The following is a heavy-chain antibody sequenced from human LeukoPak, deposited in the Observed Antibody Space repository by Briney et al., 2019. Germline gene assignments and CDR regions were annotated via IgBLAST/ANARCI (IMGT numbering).Heavy chain of an antibody. V-gene: IGHV1-8*02. CDR2: INPNSGNT. CDR1: GYTFTTYD. CDR3: ARDLKWELLSAFDI. Sequence: APVKVSCKASGYTFTTYDINWVRQATGQGLQWMGWINPNSGNTGYAQKFQGRVTMTRNTSISTAYMELSSLRSEDTAVYYCARDLKWELLSAFDIWGQGTMVTVSS. D-gene: IGHD1-26*01. J-gene: IGHJ3*02.